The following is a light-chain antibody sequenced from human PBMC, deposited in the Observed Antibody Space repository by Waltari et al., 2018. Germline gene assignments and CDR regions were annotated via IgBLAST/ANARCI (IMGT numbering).Light chain of an antibody. Sequence: QSLLHSEGRARRDWYLPKPGQSPQLLISEVSNRFSGVTERFSGSGSGTDFTRKISRVEAEDVGVYFCMQNIQLPTFGQGTKVEIE. V-gene: IGKV2D-29*02. CDR2: EVS. J-gene: IGKJ1*01. CDR1: QSLLHSEGRAR. CDR3: MQNIQLPT.